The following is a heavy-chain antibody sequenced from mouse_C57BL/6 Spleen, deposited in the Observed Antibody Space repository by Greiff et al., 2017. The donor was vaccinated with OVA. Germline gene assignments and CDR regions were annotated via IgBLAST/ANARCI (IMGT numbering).Heavy chain of an antibody. CDR2: IRNKANGYTT. CDR3: ARFSSQATGYFDV. J-gene: IGHJ1*03. Sequence: EVQLVESGGGLVQPGGSLSLSCAASGFTFTDYYMSWVRQPPGKALEWLGFIRNKANGYTTEYSASVKGRFTISRDNSQSILYLQMNALRAEDSATYYCARFSSQATGYFDVWGTGTTVTVSS. D-gene: IGHD3-2*02. V-gene: IGHV7-3*01. CDR1: GFTFTDYY.